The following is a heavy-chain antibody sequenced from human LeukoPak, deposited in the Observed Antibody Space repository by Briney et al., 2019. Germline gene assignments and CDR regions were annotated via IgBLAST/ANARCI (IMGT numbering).Heavy chain of an antibody. CDR3: ARESTHYYDSRYN. CDR2: IYYSGST. V-gene: IGHV4-31*03. Sequence: PSETLSLTCTVSGGSISSGGYYWSWIRQHPGKGLEWIGYIYYSGSTYYNPSLKSRVTISVDTPKNQFSLKLSSVTAADTAVYYCARESTHYYDSRYNWGQGTLVTVSS. J-gene: IGHJ4*02. D-gene: IGHD3-22*01. CDR1: GGSISSGGYY.